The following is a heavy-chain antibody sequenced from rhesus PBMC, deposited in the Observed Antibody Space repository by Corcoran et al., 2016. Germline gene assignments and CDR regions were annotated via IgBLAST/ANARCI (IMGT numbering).Heavy chain of an antibody. J-gene: IGHJ4*01. V-gene: IGHV4-76*01. Sequence: QVQLQESGPGVVKPSETLSLTCAVSGYSISSGYDWSWIRQPPVQGLEWIGYIYGSNESTNYNQSLKNRVTISTDTSKNQFSLKLSSVTASDTAVYYCAQRVVFTASFDYWGQGVLVTVSS. CDR1: GYSISSGYD. D-gene: IGHD2-27*01. CDR3: AQRVVFTASFDY. CDR2: IYGSNEST.